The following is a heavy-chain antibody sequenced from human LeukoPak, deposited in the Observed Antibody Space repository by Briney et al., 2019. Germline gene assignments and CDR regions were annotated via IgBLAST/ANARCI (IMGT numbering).Heavy chain of an antibody. D-gene: IGHD3-22*01. CDR2: ISYDGSNK. CDR1: GFTFSSYG. CDR3: AKNVVTMIVVVTESWFDP. V-gene: IGHV3-30*18. J-gene: IGHJ5*02. Sequence: GGSLRLSCAASGFTFSSYGMPWVRQAPGKGLEWVAVISYDGSNKYYADSVKGRFTISRDNSKNTLYLQMNSLRAEDTAVYYCAKNVVTMIVVVTESWFDPWGQGTLVTVSS.